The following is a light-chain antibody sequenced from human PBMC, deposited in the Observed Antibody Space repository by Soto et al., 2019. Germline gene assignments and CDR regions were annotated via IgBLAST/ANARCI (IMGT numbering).Light chain of an antibody. Sequence: EIMLTQSPGTLSLSPGERATLSCRASQIFSSNLAWYQQKPGQAPRLLIYGASTRATGIPARFSGSGSGTEFTLTISNLQSEDSALYYCQQYNNWPPSVTYTFGQGTKVDI. J-gene: IGKJ2*01. CDR1: QIFSSN. V-gene: IGKV3-15*01. CDR2: GAS. CDR3: QQYNNWPPSVTYT.